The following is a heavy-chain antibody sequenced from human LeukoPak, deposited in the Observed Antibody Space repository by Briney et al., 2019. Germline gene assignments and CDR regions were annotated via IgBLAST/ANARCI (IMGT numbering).Heavy chain of an antibody. V-gene: IGHV3-53*01. J-gene: IGHJ4*02. D-gene: IGHD5-12*01. CDR2: IYSGGNT. CDR1: GFTVSSNS. CDR3: AKDLHSGYDSCFDY. Sequence: PGGSLRLSCTVSGFTVSSNSMSWVRQAPGKGLEWVSFIYSGGNTHYSDSVKGRFTISRDNSKNTLYLQMNSLRAEDTAVYYCAKDLHSGYDSCFDYWGQGTLVTVSS.